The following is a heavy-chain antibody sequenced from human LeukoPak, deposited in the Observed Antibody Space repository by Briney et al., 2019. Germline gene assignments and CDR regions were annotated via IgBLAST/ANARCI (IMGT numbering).Heavy chain of an antibody. CDR2: INSDGSST. V-gene: IGHV3-74*01. D-gene: IGHD3-16*01. CDR1: GFTFSSFW. Sequence: GESLTLSCAVSGFTFSSFWLHWVRQAPGKGLVWVSRINSDGSSTSYADSVKGRFTISRHNAKNPLYLQMSSLRAEDTGVNERARELGTYNYGPYDAFDIWGQGTMVTVSS. J-gene: IGHJ3*02. CDR3: ARELGTYNYGPYDAFDI.